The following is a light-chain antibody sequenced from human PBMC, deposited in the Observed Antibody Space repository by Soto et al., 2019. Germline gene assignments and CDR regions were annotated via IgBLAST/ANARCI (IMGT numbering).Light chain of an antibody. Sequence: EIVLTQSPATLSLSPGDRATLSCRASQSVASYLAWYQQKPGQAPRLLIHDVSSRATGIPARFSGSGSGTDFTLTISSLEPEDFAVYYCQQGGNWPPSSTFGQGTRLDIK. CDR1: QSVASY. CDR3: QQGGNWPPSST. CDR2: DVS. J-gene: IGKJ5*01. V-gene: IGKV3-11*01.